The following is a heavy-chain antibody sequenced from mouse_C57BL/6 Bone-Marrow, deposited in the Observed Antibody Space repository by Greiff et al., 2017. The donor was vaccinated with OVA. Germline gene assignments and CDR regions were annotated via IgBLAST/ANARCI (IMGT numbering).Heavy chain of an antibody. CDR2: ILPSIGRT. J-gene: IGHJ4*01. CDR3: ARGDYGSSYDYAMDY. Sequence: VQRQQSGSELRSPGSSVKLSCKDFDSEVFPIAYMSWVRQKPGHGFEWIGGILPSIGRTIYGEQCEDKATLDADTLSNTAYLELNSLTSEDSAIYYCARGDYGSSYDYAMDYWGQGTSVTVSS. CDR1: DSEVFPIAY. V-gene: IGHV15-2*01. D-gene: IGHD1-1*01.